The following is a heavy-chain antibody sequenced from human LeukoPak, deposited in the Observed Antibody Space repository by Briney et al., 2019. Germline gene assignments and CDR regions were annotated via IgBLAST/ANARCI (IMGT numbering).Heavy chain of an antibody. J-gene: IGHJ4*02. CDR3: ATDHPDDISTLSLY. V-gene: IGHV4-4*02. Sequence: KPSETLSLTCAVSGGSISSSNWWSWVRQPPGKGLEWIGEIYHSGSTNYNPSLKGRVSISMDKSKNQFSLKLNSVTAADTAIYYCATDHPDDISTLSLYWGQGTLVTVSS. D-gene: IGHD3-22*01. CDR1: GGSISSSNW. CDR2: IYHSGST.